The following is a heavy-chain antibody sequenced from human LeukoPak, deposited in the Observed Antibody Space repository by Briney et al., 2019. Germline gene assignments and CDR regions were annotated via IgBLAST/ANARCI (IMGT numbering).Heavy chain of an antibody. J-gene: IGHJ4*02. CDR2: IYSGGST. CDR3: ARSGGYSSSWYLIDY. D-gene: IGHD6-13*01. V-gene: IGHV3-53*01. CDR1: GFTVSSNY. Sequence: GGSLRLSCAASGFTVSSNYMSWVRQAPGKGLEWVSVIYSGGSTYYADSVKGRFTISRDNSKNTLYLQMNSLRAEDTAVYYCARSGGYSSSWYLIDYWGQGTLVTVSS.